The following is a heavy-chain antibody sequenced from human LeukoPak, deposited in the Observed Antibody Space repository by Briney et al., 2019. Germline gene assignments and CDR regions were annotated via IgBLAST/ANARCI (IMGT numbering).Heavy chain of an antibody. V-gene: IGHV3-7*01. Sequence: GGSLRLSCAASGFTFSSYWMSWVRQAPGKGLEWVANIKQDDSEKYYVDSVKGRFTISRDNAKNSLYLQMNSLRVKDTAVYYCARELRPDPYSASWYNYWGQGTLVTVSS. CDR3: ARELRPDPYSASWYNY. CDR1: GFTFSSYW. D-gene: IGHD6-13*01. CDR2: IKQDDSEK. J-gene: IGHJ4*02.